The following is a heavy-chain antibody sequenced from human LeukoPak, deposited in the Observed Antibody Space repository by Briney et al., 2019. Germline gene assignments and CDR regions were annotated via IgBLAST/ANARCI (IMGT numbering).Heavy chain of an antibody. CDR2: ISGSGGNT. Sequence: GGSLRLSCAASKVTFSDYAMNWVRQAPGKGLEWVSGISGSGGNTYYADSVKGRFTISRGNSKNTLYLQMNSLRAEDTALYYCAKGTGINHYHWIDPWGQGTQVTVSS. CDR1: KVTFSDYA. CDR3: AKGTGINHYHWIDP. D-gene: IGHD3/OR15-3a*01. V-gene: IGHV3-23*01. J-gene: IGHJ5*02.